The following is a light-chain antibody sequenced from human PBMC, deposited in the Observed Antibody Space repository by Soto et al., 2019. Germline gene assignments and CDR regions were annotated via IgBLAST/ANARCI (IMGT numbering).Light chain of an antibody. CDR1: QSISIY. CDR2: VAS. J-gene: IGKJ5*01. V-gene: IGKV1-39*01. CDR3: ESAECFRIT. Sequence: RMIHTPYSLSGFVGDRVTITCRASQSISIYLNWYQQKPGKAPKLLINVASSLQGGVPSRFSGSGSGTDFTLTISSLQHEDFANYYCESAECFRITFGQGTYWR.